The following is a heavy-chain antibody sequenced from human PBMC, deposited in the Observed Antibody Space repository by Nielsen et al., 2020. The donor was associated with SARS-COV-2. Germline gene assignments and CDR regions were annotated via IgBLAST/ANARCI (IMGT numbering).Heavy chain of an antibody. D-gene: IGHD3-22*01. CDR2: MSGSGDNT. Sequence: GESLKISCAASGFTFSNYAMSWVRQAPGKGLEWVSVMSGSGDNTYYADSVKGRFTISRDNARDTLYLQMNSLSAEDTAVYYCVRVRDDGYYYDTGPFDYWGQGALVTVSS. J-gene: IGHJ4*02. CDR3: VRVRDDGYYYDTGPFDY. V-gene: IGHV3-23*01. CDR1: GFTFSNYA.